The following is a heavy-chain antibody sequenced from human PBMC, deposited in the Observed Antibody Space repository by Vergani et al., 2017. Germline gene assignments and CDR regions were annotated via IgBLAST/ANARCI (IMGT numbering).Heavy chain of an antibody. V-gene: IGHV3-21*06. CDR2: IGSSGPYI. CDR1: GFTFSDFS. Sequence: EVQLVESGGGLVKPGGSLRLSCAVSGFTFSDFSMSWVRQAPGKGLEWVAFIGSSGPYINYADSVKGRFIISRDNTNNSLFLQLRSLRAEDAAVYYCARDCTSGGFPDNYGMDVWGQGVTVTVSS. J-gene: IGHJ6*02. D-gene: IGHD2-8*01. CDR3: ARDCTSGGFPDNYGMDV.